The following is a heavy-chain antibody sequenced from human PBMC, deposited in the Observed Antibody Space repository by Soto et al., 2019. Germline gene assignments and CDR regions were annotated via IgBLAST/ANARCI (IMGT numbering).Heavy chain of an antibody. V-gene: IGHV3-30-3*01. J-gene: IGHJ4*02. D-gene: IGHD3-22*01. CDR3: ARDGFWNYVSELGDYYDSSGPPHGGYYFDY. Sequence: QVQLVESGGGVVQPGRSLRLSCAASGFTFSSYAMHWVRQAPGKGLEWVAVISYDGSNKYYADSVKGRFTISRDNSKNTLYLQRNSLRAEDTAVYYCARDGFWNYVSELGDYYDSSGPPHGGYYFDYWGQGTLVTVSS. CDR2: ISYDGSNK. CDR1: GFTFSSYA.